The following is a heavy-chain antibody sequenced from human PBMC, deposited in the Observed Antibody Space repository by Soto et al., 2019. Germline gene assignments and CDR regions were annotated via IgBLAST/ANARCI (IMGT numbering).Heavy chain of an antibody. Sequence: QVQLVESGGGVVQPGRSLRLSCAASGFTFSSYGMHWVRQAPGNGLEWVAVISYDGSNKYYADSVKGRFTISRDNSKNTLYLQMNSLRAEDTAVYYCAKGLLWFAEILKKGDAFDIWGQGTMVTVSS. CDR3: AKGLLWFAEILKKGDAFDI. D-gene: IGHD3-10*01. J-gene: IGHJ3*02. V-gene: IGHV3-30*18. CDR2: ISYDGSNK. CDR1: GFTFSSYG.